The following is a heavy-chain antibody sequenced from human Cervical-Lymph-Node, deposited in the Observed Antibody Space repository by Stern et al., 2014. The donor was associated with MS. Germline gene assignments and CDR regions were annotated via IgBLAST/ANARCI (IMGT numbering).Heavy chain of an antibody. Sequence: VQLVESGPGLVKPSETLSLTCTVSGDSINYNYWGWIRQPPGKALELIGYIFYRGSTTYNPSLKSRVTISVDTSKNQFSLNLSSVTAADTAVYYCARVLRRRVIGAPGAGYYFDYWGQGTLVTVPS. CDR3: ARVLRRRVIGAPGAGYYFDY. CDR1: GDSINYNY. J-gene: IGHJ4*02. CDR2: IFYRGST. V-gene: IGHV4-59*01. D-gene: IGHD6-13*01.